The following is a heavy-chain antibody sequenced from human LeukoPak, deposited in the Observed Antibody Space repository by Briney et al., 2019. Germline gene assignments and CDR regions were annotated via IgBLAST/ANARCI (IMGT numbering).Heavy chain of an antibody. CDR1: VGCIKHHY. CDR3: ASVPGWGHCTTTSCYALDCFDI. J-gene: IGHJ3*02. Sequence: KPSETLSLTCTVSVGCIKHHYWTWLRQPPGKGLEWIGYIYYSGNTNYNPSFKSRLTISVATSKKQFSLRLTSVTAADTGVYYCASVPGWGHCTTTSCYALDCFDIWGQGTMVTVSS. CDR2: IYYSGNT. V-gene: IGHV4-59*11. D-gene: IGHD2-2*01.